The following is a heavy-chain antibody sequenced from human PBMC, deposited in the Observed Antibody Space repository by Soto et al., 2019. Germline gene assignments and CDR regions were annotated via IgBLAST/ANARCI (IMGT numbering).Heavy chain of an antibody. CDR2: IYYSGST. Sequence: QVQLQESGPGLVKPSQTLSLTCTVSGGSISSGGYYWSWIRQHPGKGLEWIGYIYYSGSTYYNPSLKRRVTRXVXTSXNHFSLKLSSVTAADTAVYYCARSGYSYGPNPLLYWGQGTLVTVSS. J-gene: IGHJ4*02. CDR1: GGSISSGGYY. CDR3: ARSGYSYGPNPLLY. D-gene: IGHD5-18*01. V-gene: IGHV4-31*03.